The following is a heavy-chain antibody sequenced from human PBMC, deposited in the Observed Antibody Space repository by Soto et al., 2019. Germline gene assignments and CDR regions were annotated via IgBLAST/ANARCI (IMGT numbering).Heavy chain of an antibody. J-gene: IGHJ4*02. D-gene: IGHD5-18*01. CDR1: GGSISCSNW. CDR2: IYHSGST. Sequence: PSETLSLTCAVSGGSISCSNWWSWVRQPPGKGLEWIGEIYHSGSTNYNPSLKSRVTISVDKSKNQFSLKLSSVTAADTAVYYCASYVDTAMVTSVDFDYWGQGTLVTVSS. CDR3: ASYVDTAMVTSVDFDY. V-gene: IGHV4-4*02.